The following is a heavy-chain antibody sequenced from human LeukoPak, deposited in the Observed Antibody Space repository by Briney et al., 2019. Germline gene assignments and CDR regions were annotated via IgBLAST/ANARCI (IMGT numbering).Heavy chain of an antibody. Sequence: PSETLSLTCTVSGGSLSSGSYYWSWIRQPAGKGLEWIRRIYTSGSTNYNPSLKSRVPISVDTSKNQFSLKLSSVTAADTAVYYCARLDYGDYNDAFDIWGQGTMVTVSS. CDR2: IYTSGST. CDR1: GGSLSSGSYY. D-gene: IGHD4-17*01. V-gene: IGHV4-61*02. CDR3: ARLDYGDYNDAFDI. J-gene: IGHJ3*02.